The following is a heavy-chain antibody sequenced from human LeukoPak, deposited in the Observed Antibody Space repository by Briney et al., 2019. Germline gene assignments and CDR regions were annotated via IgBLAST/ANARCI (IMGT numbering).Heavy chain of an antibody. V-gene: IGHV4-59*08. Sequence: SETLSLTCTVSGGSISSYYWSWIRQPPGKGLEWIGYIYYSGSTNYNPSLKSRVTISVDTSKNQFSLKLSSVTAADTAVYYCARHQGVDIVARYGMDVWGQGTTVTVSS. D-gene: IGHD2-15*01. CDR3: ARHQGVDIVARYGMDV. J-gene: IGHJ6*02. CDR2: IYYSGST. CDR1: GGSISSYY.